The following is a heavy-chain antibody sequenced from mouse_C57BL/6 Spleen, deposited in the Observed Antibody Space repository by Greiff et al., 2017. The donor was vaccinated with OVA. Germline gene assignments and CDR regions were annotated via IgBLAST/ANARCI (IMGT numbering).Heavy chain of an antibody. J-gene: IGHJ2*01. CDR2: ISSGSSTI. CDR1: GFTFSDYG. V-gene: IGHV5-17*01. Sequence: EVQLVESGGGLVKPGGSLKLSCAASGFTFSDYGMHWVRQAPAKGLEWVAYISSGSSTIYYADTVKGRFTISRDNATNTLFLQMTSLRSEDTAMYYCARKASDWEGYYFDYWGQGTTLTVSS. D-gene: IGHD4-1*01. CDR3: ARKASDWEGYYFDY.